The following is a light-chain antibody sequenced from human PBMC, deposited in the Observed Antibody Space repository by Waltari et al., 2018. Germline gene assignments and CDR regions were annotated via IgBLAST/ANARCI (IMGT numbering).Light chain of an antibody. V-gene: IGKV4-1*01. CDR2: WAS. Sequence: DIVMTQSPDSLAVSLGERATINCKSSQSVLYSSNNKNYLAWYQQKPGQPPKLRIYWASTRESGVPDRLSGSGSGTDFTLTISSLQAEDVAVYYCHQYYNIPFTFGPGTKVDIK. J-gene: IGKJ3*01. CDR3: HQYYNIPFT. CDR1: QSVLYSSNNKNY.